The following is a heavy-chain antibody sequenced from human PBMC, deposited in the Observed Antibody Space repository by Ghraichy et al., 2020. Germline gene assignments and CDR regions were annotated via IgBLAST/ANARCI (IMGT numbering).Heavy chain of an antibody. CDR2: IIPIFGTS. J-gene: IGHJ4*02. V-gene: IGHV1-69*13. CDR3: ARVVEYNYYGSGSYSYYFDY. Sequence: SVKVSCKASGGTFSSYAISWVRQAPGQGLEWMGGIIPIFGTSNYAQKFQGRVTITADESTSTAYMELSSLRYEDTAVYYCARVVEYNYYGSGSYSYYFDYWGQETLVTVSS. CDR1: GGTFSSYA. D-gene: IGHD3-10*01.